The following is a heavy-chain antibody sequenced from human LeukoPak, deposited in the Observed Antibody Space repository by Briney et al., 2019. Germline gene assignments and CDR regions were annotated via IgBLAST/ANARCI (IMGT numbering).Heavy chain of an antibody. CDR2: IKSDGRST. Sequence: GGSLRLSCAASGFTFSTYWMHWVRQAPGKGLEWVSRIKSDGRSTGYADSVKGRFTISRDNAKNTLFLQMNSLRAEDTAVYYCASGWGLDYWGQGTLVTVSS. D-gene: IGHD7-27*01. CDR1: GFTFSTYW. CDR3: ASGWGLDY. J-gene: IGHJ4*02. V-gene: IGHV3-74*01.